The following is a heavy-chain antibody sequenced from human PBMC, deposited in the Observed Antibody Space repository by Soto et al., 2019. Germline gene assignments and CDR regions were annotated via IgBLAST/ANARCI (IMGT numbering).Heavy chain of an antibody. J-gene: IGHJ6*03. D-gene: IGHD3-10*01. V-gene: IGHV4-59*01. CDR2: IYYSGST. CDR1: GVSIISYY. Sequence: SETLSLTCTVSGVSIISYYWSWILQPPGKGLEWIGYIYYSGSTNYNPSLKSRVTISVDTSKNQFSLKLSSVTAADTAVYYCARVSPGTTMVRGVMRTTNYYYYYYMDVWGKGTTVTVAS. CDR3: ARVSPGTTMVRGVMRTTNYYYYYYMDV.